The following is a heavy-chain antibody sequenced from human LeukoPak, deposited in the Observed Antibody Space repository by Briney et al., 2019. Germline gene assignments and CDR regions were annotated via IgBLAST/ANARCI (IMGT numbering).Heavy chain of an antibody. Sequence: QPGGSLRLSCAASGFTFSSIAMTWVRQARGKGLEWVSTIRGNGDTAYNADSVRGRFAISRDDSKNALFLQMNSLRLEDTAIYYCAKGQELDDGVFDSWGQGTRVTVSS. V-gene: IGHV3-23*01. CDR2: IRGNGDTA. D-gene: IGHD1-1*01. J-gene: IGHJ4*02. CDR1: GFTFSSIA. CDR3: AKGQELDDGVFDS.